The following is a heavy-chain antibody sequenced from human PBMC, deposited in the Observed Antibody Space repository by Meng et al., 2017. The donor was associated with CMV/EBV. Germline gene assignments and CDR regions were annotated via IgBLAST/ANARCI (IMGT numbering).Heavy chain of an antibody. CDR2: ISPDGSST. D-gene: IGHD3-10*01. J-gene: IGHJ4*02. CDR3: VRVGDGRTYGKFEY. V-gene: IGHV3-74*01. CDR1: GFIFTNYW. Sequence: GESLKISCAASGFIFTNYWMHWVRQAPGKGLVWVSRISPDGSSTDYADAVKGRFTTPRDKAKSTVFLQMNSLRPDDTAVYYCVRVGDGRTYGKFEYWGQGARVTVSS.